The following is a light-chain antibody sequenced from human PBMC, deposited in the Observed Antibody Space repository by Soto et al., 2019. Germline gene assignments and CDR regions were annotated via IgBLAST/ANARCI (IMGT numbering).Light chain of an antibody. V-gene: IGKV3-15*01. CDR3: QQYSDWPPTYT. CDR1: QRVSTN. Sequence: EIVMTQSPATLSVSPGERATLSCRASQRVSTNLAWYQQKPGQAPRLLIYSASTRATGIPGRFSGSGTETEFTLTISSLQSEDFAVYYCQQYSDWPPTYTFGQGTKPEIK. CDR2: SAS. J-gene: IGKJ2*01.